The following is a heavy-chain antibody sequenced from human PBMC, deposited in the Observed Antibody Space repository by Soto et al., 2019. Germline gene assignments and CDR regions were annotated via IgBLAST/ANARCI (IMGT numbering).Heavy chain of an antibody. CDR1: GFTFSSYG. Sequence: GGSLRLSCAASGFTFSSYGMHWVRQAPGKGLERVAVIWYDGSNKYYADSVKGRFTISRDNSKNTLYLQMNSLRAEDTAVYYCARDDGRLRYFDWLYSSFPAAGMDVWGQGTTVTVSS. V-gene: IGHV3-33*01. CDR3: ARDDGRLRYFDWLYSSFPAAGMDV. J-gene: IGHJ6*02. D-gene: IGHD3-9*01. CDR2: IWYDGSNK.